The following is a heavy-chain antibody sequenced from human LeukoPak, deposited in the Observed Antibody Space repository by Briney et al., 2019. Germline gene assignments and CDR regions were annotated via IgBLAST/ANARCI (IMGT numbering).Heavy chain of an antibody. D-gene: IGHD3-22*01. CDR2: IKQDGSEK. V-gene: IGHV3-7*01. J-gene: IGHJ4*02. CDR1: GFAFSRYW. Sequence: GGSIRLSCAASGFAFSRYWMSWVRQAPGKGLEWVANIKQDGSEKYYVDSVKGRFTISRDNAKNSLYLQMNSLRAEDTAVYYCARAQASDYYDSSGPPAYWGQGTLVTVSS. CDR3: ARAQASDYYDSSGPPAY.